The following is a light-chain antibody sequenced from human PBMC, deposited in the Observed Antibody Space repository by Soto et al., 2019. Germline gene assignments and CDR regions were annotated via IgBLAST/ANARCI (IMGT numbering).Light chain of an antibody. Sequence: QSALTQPASVSGSPGQSITISCTGTSSDVGGYNYVSWYQQHPGKAPKLMIYDVSNRPSGVSNRFSGSKSGTTASLTISGLQAEDEADYCCSSYTSSSTLGVFGTGTKLTVL. CDR1: SSDVGGYNY. V-gene: IGLV2-14*01. J-gene: IGLJ1*01. CDR3: SSYTSSSTLGV. CDR2: DVS.